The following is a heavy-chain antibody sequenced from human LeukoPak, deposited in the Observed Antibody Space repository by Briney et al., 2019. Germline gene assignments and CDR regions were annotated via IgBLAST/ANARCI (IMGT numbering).Heavy chain of an antibody. CDR1: GYSIKSGYS. CDR3: ARDFIWKGAFDI. V-gene: IGHV4-38-2*02. J-gene: IGHJ3*02. Sequence: ASETLSLTCTVSGYSIKSGYSWGWIRQPPGKGLEWIGNIYHSGSSFYMSSLKSRLTISVDTSKNQFSLKLISVTAADTAVYYCARDFIWKGAFDIWGQGTMVTVSS. D-gene: IGHD1-1*01. CDR2: IYHSGSS.